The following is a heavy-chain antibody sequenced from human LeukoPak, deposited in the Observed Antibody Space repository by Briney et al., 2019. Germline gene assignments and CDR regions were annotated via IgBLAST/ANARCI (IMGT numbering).Heavy chain of an antibody. CDR3: AKRVTSIAADYFDY. CDR1: GFIFSNYA. V-gene: IGHV3-23*01. CDR2: ISGSGTGT. Sequence: PGGSLRLSCAASGFIFSNYAMSWVRQAPGKGLEWVSTISGSGTGTYYADSVKGRFTISRDNSMTTLYLQMNSLRVEDTAVYYCAKRVTSIAADYFDYWGQGTLVTVSS. D-gene: IGHD6-13*01. J-gene: IGHJ4*02.